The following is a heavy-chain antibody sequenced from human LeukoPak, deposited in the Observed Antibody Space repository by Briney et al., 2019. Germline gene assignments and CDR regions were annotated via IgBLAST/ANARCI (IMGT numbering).Heavy chain of an antibody. J-gene: IGHJ4*02. D-gene: IGHD3-22*01. CDR1: GFTFSSYA. Sequence: QPGGSLRLSCAASGFTFSSYAMSWVRQAPGKGLEWVSAISDSGGSTYYADSVKGRFTISRDNSKNTLYLQMNSLRAEDTAVYYCAKDLPSYYYDSSGYYGYWGQGTLVTVSS. V-gene: IGHV3-23*01. CDR3: AKDLPSYYYDSSGYYGY. CDR2: ISDSGGST.